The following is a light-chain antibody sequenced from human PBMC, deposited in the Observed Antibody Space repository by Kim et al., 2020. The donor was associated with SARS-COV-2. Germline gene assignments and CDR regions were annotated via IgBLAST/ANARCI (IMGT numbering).Light chain of an antibody. Sequence: LTQPPSVSKGLRQTATLTCTGNSNIVGNQGAAWLQQHQGHPPKLLSYRNNNRPSGISERFSASRSGNTASLTITGLQPEDEADYYCSALDSSLSAFGGGTQLTVL. V-gene: IGLV10-54*02. CDR2: RNN. CDR3: SALDSSLSA. CDR1: SNIVGNQG. J-gene: IGLJ2*01.